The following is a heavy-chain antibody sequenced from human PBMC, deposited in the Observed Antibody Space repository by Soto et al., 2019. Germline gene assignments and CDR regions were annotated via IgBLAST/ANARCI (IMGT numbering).Heavy chain of an antibody. J-gene: IGHJ6*03. Sequence: SETLSLTCSFSGDSVTSHYLTWIRQSPEKGLEWIGYMHYTGFSHYNPSLKSRLTISVDTSKNQFSLKLSSVTAADTAVYYCARVGSGSQNYYYYMDVWGKGTTVTVSS. CDR2: MHYTGFS. CDR1: GDSVTSHY. V-gene: IGHV4-59*02. CDR3: ARVGSGSQNYYYYMDV. D-gene: IGHD3-10*01.